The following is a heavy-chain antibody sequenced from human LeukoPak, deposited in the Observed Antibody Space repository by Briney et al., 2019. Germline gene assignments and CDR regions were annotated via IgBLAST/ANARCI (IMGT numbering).Heavy chain of an antibody. D-gene: IGHD6-13*01. V-gene: IGHV4-59*08. CDR2: IYYSGST. CDR3: ARQTPQYSSSWSTYYYYYGMDV. J-gene: IGHJ6*02. Sequence: SETLSLTCTVSGGSISSYYWSWIRQPPGKGLEGIGYIYYSGSTNYNPSLKSRVTISVDTSKNQFSLKLSSVTAADTAVYYCARQTPQYSSSWSTYYYYYGMDVWGQGTTVTVSS. CDR1: GGSISSYY.